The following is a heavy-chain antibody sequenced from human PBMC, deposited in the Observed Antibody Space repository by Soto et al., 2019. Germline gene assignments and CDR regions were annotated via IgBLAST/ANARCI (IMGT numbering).Heavy chain of an antibody. J-gene: IGHJ4*02. CDR1: GGSITTGGYY. Sequence: LSLTCTVSGGSITTGGYYWSWIRQLPGKGLEWIGHRYYSESTYYNPSLKSRVSISLDTSKNQFSLKLSFVTAADTAMYYCARTKCSGGSCYSWSLDYWGQGTPVTVSS. D-gene: IGHD2-15*01. CDR2: RYYSEST. V-gene: IGHV4-31*03. CDR3: ARTKCSGGSCYSWSLDY.